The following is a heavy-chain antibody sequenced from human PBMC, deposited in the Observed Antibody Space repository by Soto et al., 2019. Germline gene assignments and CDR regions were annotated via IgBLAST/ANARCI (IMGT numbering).Heavy chain of an antibody. D-gene: IGHD3-3*01. J-gene: IGHJ3*02. V-gene: IGHV4-34*01. Sequence: PSETLSLTCAVYGGSFSGYYWSWIRQPPGKGLEWIGEINHSGSTNYNPSLKSRVTISVDTSKNQFSLKLSSVTAADTAVYYCARGLHYDFWSGYRAFDIWGQGTMVTVSS. CDR1: GGSFSGYY. CDR3: ARGLHYDFWSGYRAFDI. CDR2: INHSGST.